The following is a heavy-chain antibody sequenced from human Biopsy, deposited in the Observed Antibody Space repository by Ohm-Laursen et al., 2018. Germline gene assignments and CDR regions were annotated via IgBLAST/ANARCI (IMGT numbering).Heavy chain of an antibody. J-gene: IGHJ4*02. V-gene: IGHV1-18*01. CDR2: ISVYNGNT. Sequence: ASVKVSCKTSGYTFVNYGISWVRQAPGQGLERMGWISVYNGNTDYPHKFQGRVTLTTDTSTSTAYMELRSLTSDDTAIYYCARDVVGRGASFFDYWGQGSLVTVSS. CDR1: GYTFVNYG. D-gene: IGHD1-26*01. CDR3: ARDVVGRGASFFDY.